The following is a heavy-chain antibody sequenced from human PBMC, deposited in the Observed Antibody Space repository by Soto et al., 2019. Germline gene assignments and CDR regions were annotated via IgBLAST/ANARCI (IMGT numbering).Heavy chain of an antibody. CDR2: ISGSGGST. Sequence: GGSLRLSCAASGFTFSSYAMSWVRQAPGKGLEWVSAISGSGGSTYYADSVKGRFTISRDNSKNTLYLQMNSLRAEDTAVYYCAKWSAPLLGKGAAFDYWGQGTLVTVSS. V-gene: IGHV3-23*01. J-gene: IGHJ4*02. D-gene: IGHD7-27*01. CDR1: GFTFSSYA. CDR3: AKWSAPLLGKGAAFDY.